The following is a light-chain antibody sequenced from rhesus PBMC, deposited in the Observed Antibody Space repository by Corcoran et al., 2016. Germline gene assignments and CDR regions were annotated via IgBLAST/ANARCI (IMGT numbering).Light chain of an antibody. V-gene: IGKV1-94*01. J-gene: IGKJ3*01. CDR1: QGINKE. CDR3: LQYSTTPFT. Sequence: DIQMTQSPSSLSASVGDRVTVTCRASQGINKELSWYQQKPGKAPTLRIYAASSLQTGVSSRISGSGSGTDYTLPLSSLQPEDVATYYCLQYSTTPFTFGPGTKLDIK. CDR2: AAS.